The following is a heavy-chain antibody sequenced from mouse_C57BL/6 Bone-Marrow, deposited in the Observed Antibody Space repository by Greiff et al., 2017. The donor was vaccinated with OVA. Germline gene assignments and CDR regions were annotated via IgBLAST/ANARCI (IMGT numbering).Heavy chain of an antibody. V-gene: IGHV1-20*01. CDR1: GYSFTGYF. CDR2: INPYNGDT. J-gene: IGHJ3*01. Sequence: VQLQQSGPELVKPGDSVKISCKASGYSFTGYFMNWVMQSHGKSLEWIGRINPYNGDTFYNQKFKGKATLTVDKSSSTAHMELRSLTSEDSAVYYCARGYYGSSLWFAYWGQGTLVTVSA. D-gene: IGHD1-1*01. CDR3: ARGYYGSSLWFAY.